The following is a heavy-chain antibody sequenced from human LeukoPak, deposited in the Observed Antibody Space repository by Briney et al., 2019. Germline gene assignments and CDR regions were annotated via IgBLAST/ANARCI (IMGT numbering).Heavy chain of an antibody. V-gene: IGHV3-53*01. Sequence: GGSLRPSCAASGSTVTNSYMSWVRQPRGKGLEWASVIYGGGVTYYADSVKGRVTVSRDNTKNTLYLQMNSLRAEDTAVYICERDFADWGQGTLVTVSS. CDR1: GSTVTNSY. CDR2: IYGGGVT. CDR3: ERDFAD. J-gene: IGHJ4*02.